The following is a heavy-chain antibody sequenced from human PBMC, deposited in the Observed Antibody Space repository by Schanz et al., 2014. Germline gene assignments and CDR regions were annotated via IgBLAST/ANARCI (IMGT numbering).Heavy chain of an antibody. CDR3: ARDQSPYTNSSDVRCFDY. CDR2: IIPIHGIA. V-gene: IGHV1-69*04. J-gene: IGHJ4*02. CDR1: GYSFTPFP. D-gene: IGHD6-6*01. Sequence: QVQLVQSWAEVKGPGASVKVSCKASGYSFTPFPIHWVRQAPGQGLEWMGRIIPIHGIANYAQKLQGRVTMTADTSTSTAYMDLRSLRSDDTTVYYCARDQSPYTNSSDVRCFDYWGQGSLVTVSS.